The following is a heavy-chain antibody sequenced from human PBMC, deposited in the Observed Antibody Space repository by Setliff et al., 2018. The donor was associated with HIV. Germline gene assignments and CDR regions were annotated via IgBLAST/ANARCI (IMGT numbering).Heavy chain of an antibody. Sequence: GGSLRLSCAASGFTFSNYAMSWVRQAPGKGLEWVSAITGGGGNQYYADSVKGRFTISRDNSKNTLYLQLNSLRAEDTAVYFCAKVDWAGYKSVGYWGQGTLVTVSS. J-gene: IGHJ4*02. V-gene: IGHV3-23*01. CDR2: ITGGGGNQ. CDR3: AKVDWAGYKSVGY. D-gene: IGHD5-12*01. CDR1: GFTFSNYA.